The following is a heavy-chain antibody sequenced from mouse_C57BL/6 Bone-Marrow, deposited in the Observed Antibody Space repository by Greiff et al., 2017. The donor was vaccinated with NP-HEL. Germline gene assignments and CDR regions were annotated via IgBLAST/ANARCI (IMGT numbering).Heavy chain of an antibody. J-gene: IGHJ2*01. D-gene: IGHD2-1*01. CDR3: ATYGNYFDY. Sequence: QVQLKESGAELARPGASVKLSCKASGYTFTSYGISWVKQRTGQGLEWIGEIYPRSGNTYYNEKSKGKATLTADKSSSTAYMELRSLTSEDSAVYFCATYGNYFDYWGQGTTLTVSS. CDR2: IYPRSGNT. CDR1: GYTFTSYG. V-gene: IGHV1-81*01.